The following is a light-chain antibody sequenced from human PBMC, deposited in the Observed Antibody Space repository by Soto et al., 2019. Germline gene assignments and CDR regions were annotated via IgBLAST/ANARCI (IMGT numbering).Light chain of an antibody. CDR3: AAWDGDLNGWV. V-gene: IGLV1-44*01. Sequence: QSLLTQPPSASGTPGQRVTISCSGSSSNIGANTVNWFQHLPGTAPKLLIYSHNQRPSGVPDRFSGSKSGTSASLAISGLRSEDEADYYCAAWDGDLNGWVFGGGTKLTVL. J-gene: IGLJ3*02. CDR1: SSNIGANT. CDR2: SHN.